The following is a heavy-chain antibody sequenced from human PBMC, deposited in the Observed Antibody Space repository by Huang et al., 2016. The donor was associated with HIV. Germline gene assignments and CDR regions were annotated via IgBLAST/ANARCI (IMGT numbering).Heavy chain of an antibody. V-gene: IGHV3-30*03. CDR2: VSNDGNEK. CDR3: LPAGHVSHYYYMDV. J-gene: IGHJ6*03. CDR1: GFSFTSYD. Sequence: QGQLVESGGGVVQPGRSLRLSCAASGFSFTSYDMQWVRQVPGKGLDWVSCVSNDGNEKYYAESVKGRFTISRENFKNTLYLQMNSLRTGDTAVYFCLPAGHVSHYYYMDVWGKGTTVIVSS.